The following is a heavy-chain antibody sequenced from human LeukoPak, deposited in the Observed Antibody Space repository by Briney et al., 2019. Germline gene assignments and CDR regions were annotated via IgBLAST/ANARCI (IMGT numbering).Heavy chain of an antibody. V-gene: IGHV4-38-2*02. J-gene: IGHJ3*02. Sequence: PSETLSLTCTVSGYSISSGYYWGWIRQPPGKGLEWIGSIYHSGSTYYNPSLKSRVTISVDTSKNQFSLKLSSVTAADTAVYYCARAVHGAFDIWGQGTMVTVSS. CDR1: GYSISSGYY. D-gene: IGHD6-19*01. CDR3: ARAVHGAFDI. CDR2: IYHSGST.